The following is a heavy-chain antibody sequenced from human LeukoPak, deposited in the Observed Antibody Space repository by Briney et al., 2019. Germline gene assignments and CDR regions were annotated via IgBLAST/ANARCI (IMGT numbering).Heavy chain of an antibody. CDR1: GGSISSYY. CDR3: ARLDPDYGDYAFGY. D-gene: IGHD4-17*01. CDR2: IYYSGST. V-gene: IGHV4-59*08. Sequence: PSEALSLTCTVSGGSISSYYWSWIRQPPGKGLEWIGYIYYSGSTNYNPSLKSRVTISVDTSKNQFSLKLSSVTAADTAVYYCARLDPDYGDYAFGYWGQGTLVTVSS. J-gene: IGHJ4*02.